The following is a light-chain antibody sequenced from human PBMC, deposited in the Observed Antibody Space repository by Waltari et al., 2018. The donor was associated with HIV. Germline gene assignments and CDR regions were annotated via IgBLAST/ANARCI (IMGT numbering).Light chain of an antibody. CDR2: KDI. J-gene: IGLJ3*02. Sequence: SYDLTQTPSVSVSPGQPARINCSRGALPKKYSSWYRPKAGQAPILLIYKDIERPSGIPERISGSGSGTGVTLTITDVQAEDEGDYFCQSTDHDGTWVFGGGTKLTVL. V-gene: IGLV3-25*03. CDR1: ALPKKY. CDR3: QSTDHDGTWV.